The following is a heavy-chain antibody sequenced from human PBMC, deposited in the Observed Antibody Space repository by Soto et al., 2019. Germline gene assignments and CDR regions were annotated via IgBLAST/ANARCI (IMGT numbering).Heavy chain of an antibody. D-gene: IGHD5-18*01. Sequence: ASVKVSCKTSGYTFTNHGINWVRQAPGQGLEWMGWINPYNANTNYAQKLQGRVTMTTDTSTTTAYMDLRSLTSDDTAVYYCAKQSGGYNYGLFDYWGQGTLVTVSS. V-gene: IGHV1-18*04. CDR1: GYTFTNHG. CDR2: INPYNANT. CDR3: AKQSGGYNYGLFDY. J-gene: IGHJ4*02.